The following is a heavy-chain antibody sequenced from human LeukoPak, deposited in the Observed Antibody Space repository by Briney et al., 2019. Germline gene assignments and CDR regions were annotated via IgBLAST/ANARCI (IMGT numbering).Heavy chain of an antibody. J-gene: IGHJ4*02. D-gene: IGHD6-13*01. V-gene: IGHV3-20*04. Sequence: SGGSLRLSCAASGFTFDDYGMSWVREAPGKGLEWVSGINWNGGSTGYADSVKGRFTISRDNAKNSLYLQMNSLRAEDTALYYCAREPPWGSSWWVDYWGQGTLVTVSS. CDR1: GFTFDDYG. CDR2: INWNGGST. CDR3: AREPPWGSSWWVDY.